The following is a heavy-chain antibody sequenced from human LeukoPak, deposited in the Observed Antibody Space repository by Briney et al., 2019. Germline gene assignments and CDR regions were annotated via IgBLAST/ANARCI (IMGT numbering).Heavy chain of an antibody. J-gene: IGHJ4*02. D-gene: IGHD3-22*01. CDR2: ISGSGGST. V-gene: IGHV3-23*01. Sequence: PGGSLRLSCAASGFTFSSYAMSWVRQAPGKGLEWVSAISGSGGSTYYADSVKGRFTISRDNSKNTLYLQMNSLRAEDTAVYYCAKGGDYDSSGYYYGDLDYWGQGTLVTVSS. CDR3: AKGGDYDSSGYYYGDLDY. CDR1: GFTFSSYA.